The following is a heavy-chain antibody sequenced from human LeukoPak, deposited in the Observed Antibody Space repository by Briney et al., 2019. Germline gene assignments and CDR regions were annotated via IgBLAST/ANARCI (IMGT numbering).Heavy chain of an antibody. CDR1: GYTFTSYG. Sequence: ASVKVSCKASGYTFTSYGISWVRQAPGQGLKWMGWISAYNGNTDCAQKLQGRVTMTTDTSTSTAYMELRSLRSDDTAVYCCAREGSRYDTPDYWGQGTLVTVSS. D-gene: IGHD3-3*01. V-gene: IGHV1-18*01. CDR3: AREGSRYDTPDY. J-gene: IGHJ4*02. CDR2: ISAYNGNT.